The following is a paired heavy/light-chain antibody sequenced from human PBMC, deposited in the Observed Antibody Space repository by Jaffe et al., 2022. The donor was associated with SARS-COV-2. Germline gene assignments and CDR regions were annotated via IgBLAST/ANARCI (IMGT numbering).Light chain of an antibody. V-gene: IGKV1-5*03. J-gene: IGKJ2*01. Sequence: DIQMTQSPSTLSASVGDRVTITCRASQSLSIWLAWYQQKPGKAPNLLIHRASTLKSGVPPRFSGSGSGTEFTLTISRLEPDDVGMYYCQQYGMSPRPFGQGTRLEIK. CDR3: QQYGMSPRP. CDR2: RAS. CDR1: QSLSIW.
Heavy chain of an antibody. CDR1: GYTFTDYT. D-gene: IGHD3-10*01. CDR3: ARCGSGDFTLLFYYFYMDV. V-gene: IGHV7-4-1*02. Sequence: QEQLVQSGSGLKRPGASVKVSCKASGYTFTDYTINWVRQAPGQGLEWMGWIDANTGVPTYAPGFTGRFVFSLDTSINTTYLQITSLKAEDTATYYCARCGSGDFTLLFYYFYMDVWGKGTTVTVSS. CDR2: IDANTGVP. J-gene: IGHJ6*03.